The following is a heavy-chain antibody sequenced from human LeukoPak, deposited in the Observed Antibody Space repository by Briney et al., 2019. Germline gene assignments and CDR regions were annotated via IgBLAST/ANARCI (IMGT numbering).Heavy chain of an antibody. Sequence: LSGGSLRLSCAASGFTFSSYAMSWVRQAPGKGLEWVSAISGSGGSTYYADSVKGRFTISRDNSKNTLYLQMNSLRAEDTAVYYCAKWGTAMVYYYFDYWGQGTLVTVSS. CDR2: ISGSGGST. V-gene: IGHV3-23*01. D-gene: IGHD5-18*01. J-gene: IGHJ4*02. CDR3: AKWGTAMVYYYFDY. CDR1: GFTFSSYA.